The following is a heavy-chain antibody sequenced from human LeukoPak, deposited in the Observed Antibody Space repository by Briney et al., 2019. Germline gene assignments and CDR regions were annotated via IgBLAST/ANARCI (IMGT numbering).Heavy chain of an antibody. CDR3: AKDHYDSSGYYPNWFDP. D-gene: IGHD3-22*01. Sequence: GGSLRLSCAASGFTFSSYAMSWVRQAPGKGLEWVSAIRGSGGSTYYADSVKGRFTISRDNSKNTLYLQMNSLRAEDTAVYYCAKDHYDSSGYYPNWFDPWGQGTLVTVSS. CDR2: IRGSGGST. CDR1: GFTFSSYA. J-gene: IGHJ5*02. V-gene: IGHV3-23*01.